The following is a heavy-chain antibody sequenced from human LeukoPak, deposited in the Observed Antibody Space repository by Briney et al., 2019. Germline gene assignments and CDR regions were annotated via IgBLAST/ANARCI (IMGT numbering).Heavy chain of an antibody. Sequence: SETLSLTCAVSGYSISSGYYWGWIRQPPGKGLEWIGSIYHSGSTYYNPSLKSRVTISVDMSKNQFSLKLRSVTAADTAVYYCARHPGRGISDAFDIWGQGTVVTVSS. CDR1: GYSISSGYY. CDR2: IYHSGST. J-gene: IGHJ3*02. CDR3: ARHPGRGISDAFDI. V-gene: IGHV4-38-2*01. D-gene: IGHD1-14*01.